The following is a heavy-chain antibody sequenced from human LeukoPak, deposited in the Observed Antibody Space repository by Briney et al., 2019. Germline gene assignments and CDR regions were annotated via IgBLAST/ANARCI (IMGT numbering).Heavy chain of an antibody. CDR2: ISAYNGNT. V-gene: IGHV1-18*01. CDR3: ARVVVVAATHNWFDP. CDR1: GYTFTSYG. Sequence: ASVKVSCKASGYTFTSYGISWVRQAPGQGLEWMGWISAYNGNTNYAQKLQGRVTITRDTSASTAYMELSSLRSEDTAVYYCARVVVVAATHNWFDPWGQGTLVTVSS. J-gene: IGHJ5*02. D-gene: IGHD2-15*01.